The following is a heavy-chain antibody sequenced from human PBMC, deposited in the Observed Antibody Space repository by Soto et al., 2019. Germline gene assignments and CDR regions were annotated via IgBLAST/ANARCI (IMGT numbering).Heavy chain of an antibody. V-gene: IGHV4-59*01. J-gene: IGHJ4*02. CDR2: IYYSGST. CDR3: ARVWGYYFDY. D-gene: IGHD2-21*01. Sequence: QVQLQESGPGLVKPSETLSLTCTVSGGSISSYYWSWIRQPPGKGLEWIGYIYYSGSTNYNPSLKSRVTISVDSSTNQFSLKPSSVTAADTDVYYCARVWGYYFDYWGQGALDTVSS. CDR1: GGSISSYY.